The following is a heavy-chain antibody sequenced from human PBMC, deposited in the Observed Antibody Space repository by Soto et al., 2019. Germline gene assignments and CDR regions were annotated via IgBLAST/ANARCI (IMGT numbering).Heavy chain of an antibody. Sequence: EVQLLESGGGLLQPGGSLRLSCAASGFTFRGHDMSWVRQGPGKGLEWVATIRGTGSSYYTDSVRGRFTISRDDSKDTVDLQMNGLRSEDTAVYYCAKGAWLDSWGQGSLVTVSS. V-gene: IGHV3-23*01. J-gene: IGHJ4*02. CDR2: IRGTGSS. CDR1: GFTFRGHD. CDR3: AKGAWLDS.